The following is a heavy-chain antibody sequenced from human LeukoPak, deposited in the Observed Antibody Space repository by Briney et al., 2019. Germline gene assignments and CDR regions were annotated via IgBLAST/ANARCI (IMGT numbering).Heavy chain of an antibody. CDR2: IKQDGSEK. D-gene: IGHD3-22*01. J-gene: IGHJ4*02. V-gene: IGHV3-7*01. CDR1: GFTFSSYW. CDR3: ARGTYITVSSGYFSDY. Sequence: QPGGSLRLSCAASGFTFSSYWMSWVRQAPGKGLEWVANIKQDGSEKYYVDSVKGRFTISRDNAKNSLYLQMNSLRAEDTAVYYCARGTYITVSSGYFSDYWGQGTLVTVSS.